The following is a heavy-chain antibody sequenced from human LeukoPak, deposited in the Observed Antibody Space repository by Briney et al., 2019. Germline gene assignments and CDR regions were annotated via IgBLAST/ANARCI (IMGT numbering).Heavy chain of an antibody. D-gene: IGHD6-13*01. J-gene: IGHJ4*02. CDR1: GFTFSHFW. CDR3: ARSIPYGTTWYGRSDY. CDR2: IKKTGSET. Sequence: GGSLRLSCAASGFTFSHFWMSWVRQAPGKGLEWVAYIKKTGSETYYVGSVKGRFTISRDNALNSLYLQMNSLRAEDTAIYYCARSIPYGTTWYGRSDYWGQGTLVTVSS. V-gene: IGHV3-7*03.